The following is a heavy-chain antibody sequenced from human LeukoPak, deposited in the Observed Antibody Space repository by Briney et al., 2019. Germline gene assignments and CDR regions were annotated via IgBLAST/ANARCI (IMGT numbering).Heavy chain of an antibody. D-gene: IGHD5-24*01. J-gene: IGHJ3*02. Sequence: GGSLRLSCAASGFTFSTYGMHWVRQAPGKGLEWVTVIANDGSIKYYADSVKGRFTISRDNSKNTLYLQMNSLRAEDTAVYYCAREGGDGYNYAFDIWGQGTMVTVSS. CDR3: AREGGDGYNYAFDI. CDR2: IANDGSIK. V-gene: IGHV3-30*03. CDR1: GFTFSTYG.